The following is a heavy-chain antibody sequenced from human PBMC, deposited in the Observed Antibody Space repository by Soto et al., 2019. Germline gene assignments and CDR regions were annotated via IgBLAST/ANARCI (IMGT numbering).Heavy chain of an antibody. J-gene: IGHJ4*02. CDR2: IIPIFGTA. Sequence: QGQLVQSGAEVKKPGSSVKVSCKASGGTFSSYAIRWVRQAPGQGLEWMGWIIPIFGTANYAQKFQGRVTITADKPTSTAYMELSSLRSEDTAVYYCARDSPSDYYDSSGSSGMEEDYWGQGTLVTVSS. D-gene: IGHD3-22*01. CDR3: ARDSPSDYYDSSGSSGMEEDY. V-gene: IGHV1-69*06. CDR1: GGTFSSYA.